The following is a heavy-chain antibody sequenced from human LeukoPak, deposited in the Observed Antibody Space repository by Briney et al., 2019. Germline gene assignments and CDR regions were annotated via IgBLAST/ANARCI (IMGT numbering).Heavy chain of an antibody. J-gene: IGHJ3*02. V-gene: IGHV4-39*07. CDR3: ARDLDAFDI. Sequence: SETLSLTCTVSGGSISSSSYYWGWIRQPPGKGLEWIGSIYYSGSTYYNPSLKSRVTISVDTSKNQFSLKLSSVTAADTAVYYCARDLDAFDIWGQGTMVTVSS. CDR2: IYYSGST. CDR1: GGSISSSSYY.